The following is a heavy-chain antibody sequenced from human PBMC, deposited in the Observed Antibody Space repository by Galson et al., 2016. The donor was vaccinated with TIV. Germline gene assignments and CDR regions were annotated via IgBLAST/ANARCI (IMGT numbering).Heavy chain of an antibody. V-gene: IGHV3-33*03. CDR3: ARTTPPPVSSNGWNDAFDF. CDR1: GFTFSSYG. J-gene: IGHJ3*01. CDR2: IWYDGINK. D-gene: IGHD6-19*01. Sequence: SLRLSCAASGFTFSSYGIHWVRQAPGKGLEWVAIIWYDGINKYYADSVNGRFTISRDNSKNTVYLQMNSLRAEDTALYYCARTTPPPVSSNGWNDAFDFWGQGTIVT.